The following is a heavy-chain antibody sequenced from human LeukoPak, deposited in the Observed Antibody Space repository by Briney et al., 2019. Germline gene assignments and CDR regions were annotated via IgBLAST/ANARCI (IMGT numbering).Heavy chain of an antibody. CDR3: AVRRFGMYYFDY. J-gene: IGHJ4*02. Sequence: SETLSLTCTVSGGSISSGDYYWSWIRQPPGKGLEWIGYIYYSGSTYYNPSLKSRVTISVDTSKNQFSLKLGSVTAADTAVYYSAVRRFGMYYFDYWGQGTLVTVSS. CDR1: GGSISSGDYY. V-gene: IGHV4-30-4*01. CDR2: IYYSGST. D-gene: IGHD3-16*01.